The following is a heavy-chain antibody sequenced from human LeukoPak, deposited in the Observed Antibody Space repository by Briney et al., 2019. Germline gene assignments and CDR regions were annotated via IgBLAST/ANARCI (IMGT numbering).Heavy chain of an antibody. CDR2: INTGGSST. J-gene: IGHJ6*03. CDR1: GFTFSSYW. D-gene: IGHD3-10*01. V-gene: IGHV3-74*01. Sequence: SGGSLRLSCAASGFTFSSYWVHWVRQAPGKGLVWVSRINTGGSSTNYADSVKGRFTISRDNAKNTLYLQMNSLRAEDTAVYYCARAVYGSGSCMDVWGKGTTVTVSS. CDR3: ARAVYGSGSCMDV.